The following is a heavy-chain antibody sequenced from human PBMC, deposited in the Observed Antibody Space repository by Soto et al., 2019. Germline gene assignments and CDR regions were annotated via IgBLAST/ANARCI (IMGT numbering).Heavy chain of an antibody. CDR2: IYYSEST. V-gene: IGHV4-39*01. D-gene: IGHD2-2*01. CDR3: ARHEVPAAILCWFDP. J-gene: IGHJ5*02. Sequence: QLQLQESGPGLVKPSETLSLTCTVSGGSISSSGYYWGWIRQPPGKGLEWIGSIYYSESTYYNPSLKRRVTISVDTSKNQFSLKLSSVTAADTAVYYCARHEVPAAILCWFDPWGQGTLVTVSS. CDR1: GGSISSSGYY.